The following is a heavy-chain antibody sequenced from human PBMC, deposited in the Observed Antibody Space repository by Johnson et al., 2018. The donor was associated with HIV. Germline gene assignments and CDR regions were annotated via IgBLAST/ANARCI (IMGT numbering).Heavy chain of an antibody. D-gene: IGHD4-23*01. Sequence: QVQLVESGGGVVQPGTSLRLSCVASGFTFNSYAMHWVRQAPGKGLEWVAIISYDGSNKYYADSVKGRFTISRDNSKNTLYLQMNSLRAEDTAVYYCGKVGATGINPRGGGFDIWGQGTMVTVSS. CDR2: ISYDGSNK. CDR3: GKVGATGINPRGGGFDI. CDR1: GFTFNSYA. J-gene: IGHJ3*02. V-gene: IGHV3-30*18.